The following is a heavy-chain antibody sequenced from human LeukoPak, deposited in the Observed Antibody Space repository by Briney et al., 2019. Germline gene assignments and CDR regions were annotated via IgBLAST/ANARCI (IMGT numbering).Heavy chain of an antibody. CDR2: MNPNSGNT. D-gene: IGHD4-17*01. J-gene: IGHJ6*03. V-gene: IGHV1-8*01. CDR3: ARAFGDYVGVYYYYYYMDV. CDR1: GYTFTSYD. Sequence: GASVKVSCKASGYTFTSYDINWVRQATGQGLEWMGWMNPNSGNTGYAQKFQGRVTMTRNTSISTAYMELSSLRSEDTAVYYCARAFGDYVGVYYYYYYMDVWGKGTTVTISS.